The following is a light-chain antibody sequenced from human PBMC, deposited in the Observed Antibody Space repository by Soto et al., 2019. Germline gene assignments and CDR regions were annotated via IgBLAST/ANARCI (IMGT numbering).Light chain of an antibody. V-gene: IGKV1-33*01. CDR3: QQYDIFSIT. Sequence: DIQMTQSPSSLSASVGDRVTITCQASQDINNYLNWYQQKPGKAPKLLIYDASNLETGVPSRFSGSGSGTDFTFTINSLQPEDIATYYCQQYDIFSITFGQGTRLEFK. CDR1: QDINNY. CDR2: DAS. J-gene: IGKJ5*01.